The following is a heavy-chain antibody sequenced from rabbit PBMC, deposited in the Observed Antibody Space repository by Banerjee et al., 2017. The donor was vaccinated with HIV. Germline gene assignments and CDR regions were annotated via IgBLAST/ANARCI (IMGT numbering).Heavy chain of an antibody. CDR3: ARSDAGSSNAYNL. D-gene: IGHD8-1*01. Sequence: QSLEESGGDLVKPGASLTLTCTASGFSFSSSYWICWVRQAPGKGLEWIACIYAGSSGSTEYASWAKGRFTISKTSSTTVTLQMTSLTAADTATYFCARSDAGSSNAYNLWGPGTLVTVS. V-gene: IGHV1S40*01. CDR2: IYAGSSGST. CDR1: GFSFSSSYW. J-gene: IGHJ4*01.